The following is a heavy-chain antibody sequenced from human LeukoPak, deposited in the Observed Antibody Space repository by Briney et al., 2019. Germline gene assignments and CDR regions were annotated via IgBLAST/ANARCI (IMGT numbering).Heavy chain of an antibody. V-gene: IGHV4-38-2*01. CDR3: ARLTGSSWELFDY. D-gene: IGHD6-13*01. J-gene: IGHJ4*02. CDR2: IYHSGST. CDR1: GYSISSGYY. Sequence: SETLSLTXAVSGYSISSGYYWDWIRQPPGKGLEWIGSIYHSGSTYYNPSLKSRVTISVDTSKSQFSLKLSSVTAADAAVYYCARLTGSSWELFDYWGQGTLVTVSS.